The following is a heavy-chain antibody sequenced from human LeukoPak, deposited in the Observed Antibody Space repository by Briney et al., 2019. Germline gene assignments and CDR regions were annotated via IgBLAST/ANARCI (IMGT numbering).Heavy chain of an antibody. CDR2: IDWDTDK. CDR1: GFSLTTSGMC. V-gene: IGHV2-70*11. J-gene: IGHJ4*02. D-gene: IGHD1-26*01. CDR3: ARMGCGSYPNYFDY. Sequence: SGPTLVNPTQTLTLTCSFSGFSLTTSGMCVSWIRQPPGKALEWPARIDWDTDKYYSTSLKTRLIISKDTSKNQVVLTMTNMDPVDTASYYCARMGCGSYPNYFDYWGQGILVTVSS.